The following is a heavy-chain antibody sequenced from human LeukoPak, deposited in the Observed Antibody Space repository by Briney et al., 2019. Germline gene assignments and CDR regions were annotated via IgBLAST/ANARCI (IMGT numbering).Heavy chain of an antibody. D-gene: IGHD3-16*01. J-gene: IGHJ4*02. Sequence: GGSLTLSCVASGFTFSRYAMSWVRATPARGLEWVSSLRGNGDAFYADSVKGRFTLSRDESRNTVYLQLNKLRVEDTAIYYCAKASWVSTADAVLWGQGTVVTVSS. CDR1: GFTFSRYA. V-gene: IGHV3-23*01. CDR2: LRGNGDA. CDR3: AKASWVSTADAVL.